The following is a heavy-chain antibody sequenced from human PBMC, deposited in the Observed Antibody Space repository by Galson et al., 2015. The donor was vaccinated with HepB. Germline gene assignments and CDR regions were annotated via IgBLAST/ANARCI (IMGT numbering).Heavy chain of an antibody. CDR1: GFTFSSYA. Sequence: SLRLSCAASGFTFSSYAMHWVRQAPGKGLEWVAVISYDGSNKYYADSVKGRFTISRDNSKNTLYLQMSSLRAEDTSVYYCARDGLTSGRDYWGQGTLVTVSS. CDR3: ARDGLTSGRDY. CDR2: ISYDGSNK. V-gene: IGHV3-30-3*01. D-gene: IGHD4/OR15-4a*01. J-gene: IGHJ4*02.